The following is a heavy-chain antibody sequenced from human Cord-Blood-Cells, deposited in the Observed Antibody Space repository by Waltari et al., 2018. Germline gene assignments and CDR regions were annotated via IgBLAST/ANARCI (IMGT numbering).Heavy chain of an antibody. Sequence: QLHLQESGPGLVKPSETLSLTCTVSGGSISSSSYYSGWIRQPPGKGLEWIGSIYYRGGTYYNPGLKSRVTISVDTAKNQFCRKLSAVSGADTAVYYCATLLYGDYAVDSWGQGTMVTV. CDR1: GGSISSSSYY. CDR3: ATLLYGDYAVDS. V-gene: IGHV4-39*01. J-gene: IGHJ3*02. D-gene: IGHD4-17*01. CDR2: IYYRGGT.